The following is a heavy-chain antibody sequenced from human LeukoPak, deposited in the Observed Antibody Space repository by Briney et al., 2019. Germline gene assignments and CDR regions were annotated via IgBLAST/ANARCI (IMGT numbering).Heavy chain of an antibody. CDR3: ASLYGHGIFDY. Sequence: GGSLRLSCAASGFTFSSYIMNWVRQAPGKGLEWVSSISSSRSYIYYADSVKGRFTISRDNAKNSLYLQMNSLRAEDTAVYYCASLYGHGIFDYWGQGTLVTVSS. V-gene: IGHV3-21*01. D-gene: IGHD4-17*01. J-gene: IGHJ4*02. CDR1: GFTFSSYI. CDR2: ISSSRSYI.